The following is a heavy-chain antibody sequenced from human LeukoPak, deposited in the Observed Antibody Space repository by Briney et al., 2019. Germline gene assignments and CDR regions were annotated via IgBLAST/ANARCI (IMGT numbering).Heavy chain of an antibody. J-gene: IGHJ4*02. Sequence: GGSLRLSCAASGFTFSSYWMSWVRQAPGKGLEWVANIKQDGSEKYYVDSVKGRFTISRGNAKNSLYLQMNSLRAEDTAVYYCATLGNEGSSWQFDYWGQGTLVTVSS. CDR3: ATLGNEGSSWQFDY. D-gene: IGHD6-13*01. CDR2: IKQDGSEK. V-gene: IGHV3-7*01. CDR1: GFTFSSYW.